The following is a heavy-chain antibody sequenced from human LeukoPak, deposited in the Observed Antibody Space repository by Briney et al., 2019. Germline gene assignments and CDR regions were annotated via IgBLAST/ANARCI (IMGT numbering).Heavy chain of an antibody. CDR1: GFTFHNYA. CDR2: INGNSDTT. V-gene: IGHV3-9*01. CDR3: AKDMSAVNYYGMEV. Sequence: PGGSLRLSCAASGFTFHNYAMHWVRQAPGKGLEWVSGINGNSDTTAYADSVKGRFTISRDNAKNSLHLQMNSLRVEDTALYFCAKDMSAVNYYGMEVWGQGTTVIVSS. D-gene: IGHD3-16*02. J-gene: IGHJ6*02.